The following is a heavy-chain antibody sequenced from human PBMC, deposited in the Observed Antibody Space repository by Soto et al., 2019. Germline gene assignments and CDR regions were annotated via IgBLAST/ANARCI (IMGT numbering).Heavy chain of an antibody. J-gene: IGHJ5*02. D-gene: IGHD3-22*01. CDR3: ATYYYDSSGYPYNWFDP. Sequence: QSGGSLRLSCAASGFTVSSNYMSWVRQAPGKGLEWVSVIYSGGSTYYADSVKGRFTISRDNSKNTLYLQMNSLRAEDTAVYYCATYYYDSSGYPYNWFDPWGQGTLVTVSS. CDR2: IYSGGST. CDR1: GFTVSSNY. V-gene: IGHV3-53*01.